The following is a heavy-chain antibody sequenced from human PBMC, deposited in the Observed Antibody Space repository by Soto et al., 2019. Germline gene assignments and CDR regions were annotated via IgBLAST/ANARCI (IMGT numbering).Heavy chain of an antibody. CDR2: VTGRAASI. J-gene: IGHJ3*02. CDR1: GFSFSSYA. CDR3: AKHLPSIKNPRLWADAFHI. D-gene: IGHD3-16*01. Sequence: EVQLLESGGGLVQPGGSLRLSCAASGFSFSSYAMSWVRQAPGKGLEWVSVVTGRAASIYYADSVKGRFTISRDNSKNTLFLQMNSLGAEDTAVYFCAKHLPSIKNPRLWADAFHIWVQGTVVTVSP. V-gene: IGHV3-23*01.